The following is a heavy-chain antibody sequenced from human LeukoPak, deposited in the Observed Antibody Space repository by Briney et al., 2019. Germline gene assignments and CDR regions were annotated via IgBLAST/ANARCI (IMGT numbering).Heavy chain of an antibody. D-gene: IGHD6-19*01. CDR1: GGSISSYY. V-gene: IGHV4-59*01. J-gene: IGHJ4*02. CDR2: IYYSGST. CDR3: AREIAVAGSWYFDY. Sequence: KPSETLSLTCTVSGGSISSYYWSWIRQPPGKGLEWIGYIYYSGSTNYNPSLKSRVTISVDTSKNQFSLKLSSVTAADTAVYYCAREIAVAGSWYFDYWGQGTLVTVSS.